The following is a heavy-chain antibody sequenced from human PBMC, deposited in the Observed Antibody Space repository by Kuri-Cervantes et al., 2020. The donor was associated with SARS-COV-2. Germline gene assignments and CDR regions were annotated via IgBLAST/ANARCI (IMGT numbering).Heavy chain of an antibody. J-gene: IGHJ4*02. CDR2: INTNTRNP. V-gene: IGHV7-4-1*02. Sequence: ASVQVSCKASGYTFTSYAMNWVRQAPGQEFEWMGWINTNTRNPTYAQGFTGRFVFSLDTSVSTAYLQISSLKAEDTAVYYCAREGGRDGYNLVDYWGQGTLVTVSS. CDR3: AREGGRDGYNLVDY. D-gene: IGHD5-24*01. CDR1: GYTFTSYA.